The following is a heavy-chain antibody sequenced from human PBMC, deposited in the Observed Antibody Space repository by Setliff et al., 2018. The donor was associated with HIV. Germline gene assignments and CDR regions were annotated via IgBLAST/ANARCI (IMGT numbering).Heavy chain of an antibody. V-gene: IGHV3-48*04. CDR3: AREALSRDGYSYFDY. J-gene: IGHJ4*02. CDR2: IGSSNHGI. CDR1: GFNFRSYG. D-gene: IGHD5-12*01. Sequence: HPGGSLRLSCAASGFNFRSYGMTWVRQAPGKGLDWVAHIGSSNHGIHYTASVKGRFTISRDNTRSSLFLHMDSLTAEDTAVYYCAREALSRDGYSYFDYWGQGTLVTVSS.